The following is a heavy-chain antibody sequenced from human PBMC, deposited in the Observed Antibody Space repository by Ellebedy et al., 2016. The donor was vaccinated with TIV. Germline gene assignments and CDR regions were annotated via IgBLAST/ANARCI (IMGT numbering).Heavy chain of an antibody. CDR2: INPSSGGT. Sequence: AASVTVSCKASGYAFTGYYMHWVRQAPGQGLEWVGWINPSSGGTIYAQKFQGRVTMTRDTSINTAYMEVSRLRSDDTAVYYCARASFSYGSGGYHHLNVDYYAMDVWGQGTSVTVAS. V-gene: IGHV1-2*02. CDR1: GYAFTGYY. J-gene: IGHJ6*02. D-gene: IGHD3-10*01. CDR3: ARASFSYGSGGYHHLNVDYYAMDV.